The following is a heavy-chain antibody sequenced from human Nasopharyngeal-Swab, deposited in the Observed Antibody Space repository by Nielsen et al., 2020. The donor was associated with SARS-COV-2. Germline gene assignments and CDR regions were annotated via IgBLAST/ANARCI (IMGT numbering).Heavy chain of an antibody. V-gene: IGHV3-23*01. Sequence: GESLKISCAASGFTFSSYAMSWVRQAPGKGLEWVSAISGRGGGQYYADSVKARFTISRDSSKNTLTLQMNSLRAEDTAVYYCAKVAYSSGWSFDYWGQGTLVTVSS. D-gene: IGHD6-19*01. CDR3: AKVAYSSGWSFDY. J-gene: IGHJ4*02. CDR2: ISGRGGGQ. CDR1: GFTFSSYA.